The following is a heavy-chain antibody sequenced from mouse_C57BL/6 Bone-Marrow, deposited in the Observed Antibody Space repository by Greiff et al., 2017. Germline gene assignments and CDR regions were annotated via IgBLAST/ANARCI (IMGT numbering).Heavy chain of an antibody. J-gene: IGHJ2*01. Sequence: VQLKESGGDLVKPGGSLKLSCAASGFNFSSYGMSWVRQTPDKRLEWVATISSGGSYTYYPDSVKGRFTISRDNAKNTLYLQMSSLKSEDTAMYYCARRADYFDYWGQGTTLTVSS. V-gene: IGHV5-6*01. CDR2: ISSGGSYT. CDR3: ARRADYFDY. CDR1: GFNFSSYG.